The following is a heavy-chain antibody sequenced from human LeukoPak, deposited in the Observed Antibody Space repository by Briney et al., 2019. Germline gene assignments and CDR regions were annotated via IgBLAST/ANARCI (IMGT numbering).Heavy chain of an antibody. CDR1: GFTFSSYG. Sequence: GGPLRLSCAASGFTFSSYGMHWVRQAPGKGLEWVAVISYDGSNKYYADSVKGRFTISRDNSKNTLYLQMNSLRAEDTAVYYCARVGPWVNPDYYYYYMDVWGKGTTVTVSS. CDR3: ARVGPWVNPDYYYYYMDV. CDR2: ISYDGSNK. J-gene: IGHJ6*03. D-gene: IGHD1-14*01. V-gene: IGHV3-30*03.